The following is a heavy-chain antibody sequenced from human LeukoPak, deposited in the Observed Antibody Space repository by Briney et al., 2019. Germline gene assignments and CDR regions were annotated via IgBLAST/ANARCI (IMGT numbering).Heavy chain of an antibody. CDR1: GGSISSGGYS. V-gene: IGHV4-30-2*01. D-gene: IGHD3-10*01. Sequence: SETLSLTCAVSGGSISSGGYSWSWIRQPPGKGLEWIGYIYHSGSTYYNPSLKSRVTISVDRSKNQFSLKLSSVTAADTAVYYCARGVYYGSGSYYWFDPWGQGTLVTVSS. CDR3: ARGVYYGSGSYYWFDP. J-gene: IGHJ5*02. CDR2: IYHSGST.